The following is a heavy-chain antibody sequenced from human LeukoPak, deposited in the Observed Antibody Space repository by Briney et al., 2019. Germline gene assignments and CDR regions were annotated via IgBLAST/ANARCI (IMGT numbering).Heavy chain of an antibody. J-gene: IGHJ3*02. Sequence: WVRQAPGKGLEWVGRIKSKTDGGTTDYAAPVKGRFTISRDDSKNTLYLQMNSLKTEDTAVYYCTTGGPIGYCSSTSCYRYDAFDIWGQGTMVTVSS. CDR3: TTGGPIGYCSSTSCYRYDAFDI. V-gene: IGHV3-15*01. D-gene: IGHD2-2*01. CDR2: IKSKTDGGTT.